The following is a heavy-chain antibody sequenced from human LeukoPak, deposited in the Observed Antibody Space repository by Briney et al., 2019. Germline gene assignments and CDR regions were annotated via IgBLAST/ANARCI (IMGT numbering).Heavy chain of an antibody. CDR3: AKHPITMVRGAVDF. V-gene: IGHV3-23*01. J-gene: IGHJ4*02. CDR2: ISGSGGST. CDR1: GFTFSSYA. Sequence: GGSLRLSCAASGFTFSSYAMSWVRQAPGKGLEWVSAISGSGGSTYYADSVKGRFTISRDNSKNTLYLQMDSLRAEDTAVYYCAKHPITMVRGAVDFWGQGTLVTVSS. D-gene: IGHD3-10*01.